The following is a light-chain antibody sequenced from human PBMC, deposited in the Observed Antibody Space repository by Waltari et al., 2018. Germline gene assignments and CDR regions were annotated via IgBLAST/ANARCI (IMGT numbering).Light chain of an antibody. CDR2: GAS. J-gene: IGKJ1*01. CDR1: QSVSSSY. CDR3: QQYGSSPGT. V-gene: IGKV3-20*01. Sequence: EIVLTQSPGTLSLSPGERATLSCRASQSVSSSYLAGYQQKPGQAPRLIIDGASSRATGIPDRFSGSGSGTDFTLTISRLEPEDFAVYYCQQYGSSPGTFGQGTKVEIK.